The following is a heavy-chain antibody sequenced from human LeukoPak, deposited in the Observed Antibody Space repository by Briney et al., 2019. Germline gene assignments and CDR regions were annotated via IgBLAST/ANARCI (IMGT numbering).Heavy chain of an antibody. CDR2: IYYTGST. D-gene: IGHD6-13*01. J-gene: IGHJ4*02. Sequence: SETLSLTCTVSGGAMSNYYWSWIRQPPGKGLEWIGYIYYTGSTNYNPSLKSRVTISVDTSKSQFSLKLSSVTAADTAVYFCARGAAVVYWGQGTLVTVSS. CDR1: GGAMSNYY. V-gene: IGHV4-59*01. CDR3: ARGAAVVY.